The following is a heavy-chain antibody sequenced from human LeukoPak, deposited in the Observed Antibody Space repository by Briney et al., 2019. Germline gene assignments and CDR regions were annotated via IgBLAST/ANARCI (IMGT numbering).Heavy chain of an antibody. D-gene: IGHD4-17*01. CDR1: DDSFSSHY. CDR2: ISYIGST. J-gene: IGHJ3*02. CDR3: ARDLVTVTKGFDI. V-gene: IGHV4-59*11. Sequence: PSETLSLTCAVSDDSFSSHYWTWIRQPPGKGLEWIGYISYIGSTNYNPSLKSRVTISIATSKNQFSLKLSPVTAADTAVYYCARDLVTVTKGFDIWGQGTMVSVSS.